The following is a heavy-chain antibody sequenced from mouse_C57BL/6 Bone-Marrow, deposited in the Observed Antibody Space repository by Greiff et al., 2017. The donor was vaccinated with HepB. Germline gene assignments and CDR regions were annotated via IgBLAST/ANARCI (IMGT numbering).Heavy chain of an antibody. D-gene: IGHD1-1*01. Sequence: QVHVKQSGAELVKPGASVKISCKASGYAFSSYWMNWVKQRPGKGLEWIGQIYPGDGDTNYNGKFKGKATLTADKSSSTAYMQLSSLTSEDSAVYFCASPYDSYYAMDDWGQGTSVTVSS. V-gene: IGHV1-80*01. CDR3: ASPYDSYYAMDD. J-gene: IGHJ4*01. CDR2: IYPGDGDT. CDR1: GYAFSSYW.